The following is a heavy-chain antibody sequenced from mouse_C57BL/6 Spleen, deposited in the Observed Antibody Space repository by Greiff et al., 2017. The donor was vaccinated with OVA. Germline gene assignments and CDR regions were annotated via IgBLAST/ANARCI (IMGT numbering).Heavy chain of an antibody. Sequence: VKLMESGAELARPGASVKLSCKASGYTFTSYGISWVKQRTGPGLEWIGEIYPRSGNTYYNEKFKGKATLTADKSSSTAYMELRSLTSEDSAVYFCARNWDERFAYWGQGTLVTVSA. D-gene: IGHD4-1*01. CDR3: ARNWDERFAY. CDR2: IYPRSGNT. V-gene: IGHV1-81*01. J-gene: IGHJ3*01. CDR1: GYTFTSYG.